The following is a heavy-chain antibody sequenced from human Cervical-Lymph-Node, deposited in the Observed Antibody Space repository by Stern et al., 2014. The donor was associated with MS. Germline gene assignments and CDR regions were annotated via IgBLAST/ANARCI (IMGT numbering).Heavy chain of an antibody. CDR2: LSSSRSAI. Sequence: EVQLVESGGGLVQPGGSLRLSCAASGFTFSSYSMNWVRQAPGKGLEWISYLSSSRSAIYYADSVKGRFTISRDNAKNSLFLQMNSLRDEDTAVYYCARANYDFWSGNSSFQRYYYGMDVWGQGTTVTISS. D-gene: IGHD3-3*01. V-gene: IGHV3-48*02. CDR1: GFTFSSYS. J-gene: IGHJ6*02. CDR3: ARANYDFWSGNSSFQRYYYGMDV.